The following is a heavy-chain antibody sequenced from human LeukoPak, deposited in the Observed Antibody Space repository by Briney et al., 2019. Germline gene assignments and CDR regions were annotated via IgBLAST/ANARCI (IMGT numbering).Heavy chain of an antibody. J-gene: IGHJ4*02. D-gene: IGHD1-26*01. CDR2: IRGDGSLL. CDR3: ARDEVGAPPIDY. Sequence: GGSLRLSCEASGFDFSSHWMHGVRQAPGKGLVWISNIRGDGSLLGYADSVKGRFTVSRDNANNTLFLHMTSLRAEDAAVYYCARDEVGAPPIDYWGQGALVTVSS. CDR1: GFDFSSHW. V-gene: IGHV3-74*01.